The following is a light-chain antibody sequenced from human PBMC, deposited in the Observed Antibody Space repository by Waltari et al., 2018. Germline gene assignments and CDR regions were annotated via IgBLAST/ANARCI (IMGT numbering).Light chain of an antibody. V-gene: IGLV2-14*03. CDR1: SSAIGFSHY. J-gene: IGLJ3*02. CDR3: SSWTTRSTWV. CDR2: EVT. Sequence: QSALTQPASVSGSPGQSFTISCIGTSSAIGFSHYVPWHQQHPGKVPKLIIYEVTKRPSGVSNRFSGSKSGTTASLTISGLQAEDEADYYCSSWTTRSTWVFGGGTKVTVL.